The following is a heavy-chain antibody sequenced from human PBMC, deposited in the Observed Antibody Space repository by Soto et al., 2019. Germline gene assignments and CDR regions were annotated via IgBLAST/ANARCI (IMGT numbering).Heavy chain of an antibody. Sequence: QVQLVETGGGVVQPGRSLRLSCAASGFTFSSYGMHWVRQAPGKGLEWGAVISYDGSNKYYADSVKGRFTISRDKSKNTLYMQMNSLRAEDTAVYYCAKEGSCSGGSCYSFLGYWCQGTLVTVSS. CDR3: AKEGSCSGGSCYSFLGY. CDR2: ISYDGSNK. V-gene: IGHV3-30*18. CDR1: GFTFSSYG. D-gene: IGHD2-15*01. J-gene: IGHJ4*02.